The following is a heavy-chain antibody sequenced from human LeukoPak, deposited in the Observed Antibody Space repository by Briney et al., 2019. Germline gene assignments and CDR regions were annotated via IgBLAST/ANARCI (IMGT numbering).Heavy chain of an antibody. V-gene: IGHV3-9*01. CDR1: GFTFDDYA. CDR2: ISWNSGSI. Sequence: PGGALRLSCAASGFTFDDYAMHWVRQAPGKGLEWVSGISWNSGSIGYADSVKGRFTISRDNAKNSLYLQMNSLRAEDTAVYYCARDRELELQVLDYWGQGTLVTVSS. CDR3: ARDRELELQVLDY. D-gene: IGHD1-7*01. J-gene: IGHJ4*02.